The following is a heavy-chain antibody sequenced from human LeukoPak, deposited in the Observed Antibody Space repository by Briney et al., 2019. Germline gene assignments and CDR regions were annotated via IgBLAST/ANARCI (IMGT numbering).Heavy chain of an antibody. CDR1: GGSISSSSSY. Sequence: SETLSLTCTVSGGSISSSSSYWGWIRQPPGKGLEWIGSIYYSGSTYYNPPLKSRVTISVDTSKNQFSLKLSSVTAADTAVYYCASHPPRGVIITDYFDYWGQGTLVTVSS. CDR3: ASHPPRGVIITDYFDY. J-gene: IGHJ4*02. V-gene: IGHV4-39*01. CDR2: IYYSGST. D-gene: IGHD3-10*01.